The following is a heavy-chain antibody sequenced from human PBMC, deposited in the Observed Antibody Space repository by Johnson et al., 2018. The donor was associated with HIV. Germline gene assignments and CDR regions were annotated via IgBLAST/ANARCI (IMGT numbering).Heavy chain of an antibody. D-gene: IGHD1-14*01. J-gene: IGHJ3*02. CDR1: GFTFDDYG. CDR3: ARDQGELRRTHAFDI. CDR2: INWNGGST. V-gene: IGHV3-20*04. Sequence: VQLVESGGGVVQPGRSLRLSCAASGFTFDDYGMSWVRQAPGTGLEWVSGINWNGGSTGYADSVKGRFTISRDNSKNTLYLQMNSLRHEDTAVYYCARDQGELRRTHAFDIWGQGTMVTVSS.